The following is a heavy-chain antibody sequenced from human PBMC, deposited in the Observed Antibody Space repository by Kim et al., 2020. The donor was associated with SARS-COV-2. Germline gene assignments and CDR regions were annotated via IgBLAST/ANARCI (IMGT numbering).Heavy chain of an antibody. D-gene: IGHD1-26*01. CDR2: IYDGGST. CDR3: ARLRYSGSPDQGRFDP. Sequence: SETLSLTCTVSGCSFSIYYWNWIRQPPGKGLEWIGHIYDGGSTNYNPSLKSRVIISIDTFKNQFSLTVNFVTVADTAVYYCARLRYSGSPDQGRFDPWGQGTLVTVSS. J-gene: IGHJ5*02. V-gene: IGHV4-59*08. CDR1: GCSFSIYY.